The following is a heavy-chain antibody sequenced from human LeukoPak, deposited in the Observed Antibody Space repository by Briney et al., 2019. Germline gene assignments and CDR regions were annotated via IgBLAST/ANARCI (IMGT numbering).Heavy chain of an antibody. CDR1: GYSFTSYW. CDR3: ARRPPAAYDSSGYYARTVYYFDY. J-gene: IGHJ4*02. D-gene: IGHD3-22*01. CDR2: IYPGDSDT. V-gene: IGHV5-51*01. Sequence: GESLKISCKGSGYSFTSYWIGWVRQMPGKGLEWMGIIYPGDSDTRYGPSFQGQVTISADKSISTAYLQWSSLKASDTAMYYCARRPPAAYDSSGYYARTVYYFDYWGQGTLVTVSS.